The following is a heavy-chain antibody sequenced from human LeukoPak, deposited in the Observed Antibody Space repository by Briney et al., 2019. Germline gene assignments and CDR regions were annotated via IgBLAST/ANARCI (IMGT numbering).Heavy chain of an antibody. V-gene: IGHV4-59*08. CDR2: IYVTGST. Sequence: SETLSLTCTVSGGSIGTYYWSWIRQSPGKGLEWIGYIYVTGSTRYNPYLQSRVNISVDTARNQFFLKMSSVTAADTAVYYCARHIGGGIEDMDVWGKGTKVTVSS. CDR1: GGSIGTYY. CDR3: ARHIGGGIEDMDV. D-gene: IGHD3-16*02. J-gene: IGHJ6*03.